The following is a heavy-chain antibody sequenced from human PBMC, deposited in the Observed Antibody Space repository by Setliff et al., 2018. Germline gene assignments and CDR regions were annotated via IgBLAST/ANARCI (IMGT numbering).Heavy chain of an antibody. D-gene: IGHD1-26*01. CDR2: NSV. J-gene: IGHJ4*02. CDR1: GYSFTNYG. Sequence: ASVKVSCKTSGYSFTNYGINWVRQAPGQGLEWMGWNSVYAREFQGRVTMTIDTPTSTAYMELRSLRSDDTAVYYCARDPKLVGAPERAFDYWGQGTQVTVSS. V-gene: IGHV1-18*01. CDR3: ARDPKLVGAPERAFDY.